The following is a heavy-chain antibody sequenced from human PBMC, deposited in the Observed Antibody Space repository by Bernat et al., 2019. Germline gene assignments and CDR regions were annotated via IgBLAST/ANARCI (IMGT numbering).Heavy chain of an antibody. V-gene: IGHV3-23*01. CDR3: AKDGDGYGSGSSPDSIYYYYYGMDV. Sequence: EVQLLESGGGLVQPGGSLRLSCAASGFTFSSYAMSWVRQAPGKGLEWVSAISGSGGSTYYADSVKGRFTISRDNPKNTLYLQMNSLRAEDTAVYYCAKDGDGYGSGSSPDSIYYYYYGMDVWGQGTTVTVSS. D-gene: IGHD3-10*01. J-gene: IGHJ6*02. CDR1: GFTFSSYA. CDR2: ISGSGGST.